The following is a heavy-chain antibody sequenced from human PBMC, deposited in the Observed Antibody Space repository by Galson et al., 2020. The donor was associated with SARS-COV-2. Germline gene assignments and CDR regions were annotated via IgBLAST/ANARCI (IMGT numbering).Heavy chain of an antibody. V-gene: IGHV4-39*01. CDR2: IYYSGST. CDR1: GGPISSSSYY. CDR3: ARTGGYSYGIYYYGMDV. Sequence: SETLSLTCTVSGGPISSSSYYWGWIRQPPGKGLEWIGSIYYSGSTYYNPSLKSRVTISVDTSKNQFSLKLSSVTAADTAVYYCARTGGYSYGIYYYGMDVWGQGTTVTVSS. J-gene: IGHJ6*02. D-gene: IGHD5-18*01.